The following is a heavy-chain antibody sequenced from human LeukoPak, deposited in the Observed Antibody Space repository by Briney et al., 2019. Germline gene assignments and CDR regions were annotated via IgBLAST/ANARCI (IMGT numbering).Heavy chain of an antibody. J-gene: IGHJ4*02. D-gene: IGHD5-24*01. CDR2: INQDGSEK. CDR1: GLTFRSFW. Sequence: GGSLRLSCAVSGLTFRSFWMRWVRQAPGKGLEWVANINQDGSEKYFLDSEKGRFTISRDKSKNSLHLQMSTLRAEDTALYYCARERDGRFFDYWGKGTLVTVSS. V-gene: IGHV3-7*01. CDR3: ARERDGRFFDY.